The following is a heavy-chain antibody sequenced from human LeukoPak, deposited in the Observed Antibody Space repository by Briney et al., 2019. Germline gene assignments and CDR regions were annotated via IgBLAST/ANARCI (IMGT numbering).Heavy chain of an antibody. CDR1: GFTFSNYW. CDR3: AKDTAMVYYYYMDV. J-gene: IGHJ6*03. V-gene: IGHV3-30*18. Sequence: GGSLRLSCAASGFTFSNYWMHWVRQAPGKGLEWVAVISYDGSNKYYADSVKGRFTISRDNSKNTLYLQMNSLRAEDTAVYYCAKDTAMVYYYYMDVWGKGTTVTISS. D-gene: IGHD5-18*01. CDR2: ISYDGSNK.